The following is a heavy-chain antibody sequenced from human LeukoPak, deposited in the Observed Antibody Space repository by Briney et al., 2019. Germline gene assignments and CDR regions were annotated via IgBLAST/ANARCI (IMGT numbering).Heavy chain of an antibody. J-gene: IGHJ6*03. D-gene: IGHD5-12*01. CDR1: GFTFSSYN. Sequence: TGGSLRLSCAASGFTFSSYNMNWVRQAPGKGLEWVSGINWNGGSTGYADSVKGRFTISRDNAKNSLYLQMNSLRAEDTALYYCARDRESGVGEWLHYYYYYMDVWGKGTTVTVSS. V-gene: IGHV3-20*04. CDR2: INWNGGST. CDR3: ARDRESGVGEWLHYYYYYMDV.